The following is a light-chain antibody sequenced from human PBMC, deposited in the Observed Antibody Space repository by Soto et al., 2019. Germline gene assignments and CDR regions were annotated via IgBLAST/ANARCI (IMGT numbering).Light chain of an antibody. V-gene: IGLV2-14*01. CDR1: SSDVGDYNY. Sequence: QSALTQPASLSGSPGQSITISCTGTSSDVGDYNYVSSNQQHPGKAPQLLIYAVNNRPSGVSDRFSGSKSGNTASLTISGLEAEDEAEYYCSSYTTISTLVFGRGTKLTVL. J-gene: IGLJ2*01. CDR3: SSYTTISTLV. CDR2: AVN.